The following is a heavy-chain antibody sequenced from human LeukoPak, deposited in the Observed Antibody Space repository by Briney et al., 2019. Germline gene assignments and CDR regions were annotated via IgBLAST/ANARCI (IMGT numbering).Heavy chain of an antibody. CDR3: ARERLLWFGELLVYYYYGMDV. CDR1: GYTFTGYY. J-gene: IGHJ6*02. D-gene: IGHD3-10*01. CDR2: INPNNGGT. V-gene: IGHV1-2*02. Sequence: ASVKVSCKASGYTFTGYYMHWVRQAPGQGLEWMGWINPNNGGTDYAQKFQGRVTMTRDTPISTAYMELRSLRFDDTAVYYCARERLLWFGELLVYYYYGMDVWGQGTTVTVSS.